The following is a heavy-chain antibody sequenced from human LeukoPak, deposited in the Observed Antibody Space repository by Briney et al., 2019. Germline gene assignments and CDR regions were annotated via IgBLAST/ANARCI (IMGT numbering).Heavy chain of an antibody. D-gene: IGHD6-19*01. J-gene: IGHJ4*02. CDR3: AKRSAESSGYFDY. V-gene: IGHV3-30*18. CDR2: ISYDGSNK. Sequence: GRSLRLSCAASGFTFSSYGMHWVRQAPGKGLEWVAVISYDGSNKYYADSVKGRFTISRDNSKNTLYLQMNSLRAEDTGVYYCAKRSAESSGYFDYWGQGTLVTVSS. CDR1: GFTFSSYG.